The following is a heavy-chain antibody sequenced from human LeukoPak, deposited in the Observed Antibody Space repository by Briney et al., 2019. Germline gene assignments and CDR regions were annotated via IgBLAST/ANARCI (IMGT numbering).Heavy chain of an antibody. Sequence: GGSLRLSCAASGFTFSSYSMNWVRQAPGKGLEWVSSISSSSSYIYYADSVKGRFTISRDNAKNSLYLQMNSLRAEDTAVYYCARESLPSGASCHSPCHYYGMDVWGQGTTVTVSS. V-gene: IGHV3-21*01. J-gene: IGHJ6*02. CDR3: ARESLPSGASCHSPCHYYGMDV. CDR1: GFTFSSYS. D-gene: IGHD2-15*01. CDR2: ISSSSSYI.